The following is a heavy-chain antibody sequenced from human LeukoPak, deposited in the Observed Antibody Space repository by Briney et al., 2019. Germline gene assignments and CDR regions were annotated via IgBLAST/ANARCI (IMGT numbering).Heavy chain of an antibody. CDR2: ISSSGSTI. CDR1: GFTFSDYY. CDR3: ASYDYYYGMDV. J-gene: IGHJ6*02. Sequence: GGSLRLSCAASGFTFSDYYMSWIRQAPGKGLEWVSYISSSGSTIYYADSVKGRFTISRDNAKNSLHLQMNSLRAEDTAVYYCASYDYYYGMDVWGQGTTVTVSS. V-gene: IGHV3-11*01.